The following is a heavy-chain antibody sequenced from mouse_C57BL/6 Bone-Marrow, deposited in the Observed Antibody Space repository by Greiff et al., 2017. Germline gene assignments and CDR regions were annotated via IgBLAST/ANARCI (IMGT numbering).Heavy chain of an antibody. V-gene: IGHV1-78*01. Sequence: VQLQESDAELVKPGASVKISCKVSGYTFTDHTMHWMKQRPEQGLEWIGYIYPSGGSIKYTEKLKGKATLTADKASSTAYMQLNSLTSEDSAVYFCARWNANWDYFDFWGRGTALTVSS. D-gene: IGHD4-1*01. CDR3: ARWNANWDYFDF. CDR1: GYTFTDHT. CDR2: IYPSGGSI. J-gene: IGHJ2*01.